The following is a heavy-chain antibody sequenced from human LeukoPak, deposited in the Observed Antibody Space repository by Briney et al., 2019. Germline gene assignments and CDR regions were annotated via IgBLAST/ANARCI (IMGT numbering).Heavy chain of an antibody. Sequence: PSETLSLTCLVSGGSISSSSYYWGWIRQPPGKGLEWIGSIYYSGSTYYNPSLKSRVTISVDTSKNQFSLKLSSVTAADTAVYYCARQPYYYDSSGYSGWGQGTLVTVSS. V-gene: IGHV4-39*01. CDR3: ARQPYYYDSSGYSG. J-gene: IGHJ4*02. CDR1: GGSISSSSYY. D-gene: IGHD3-22*01. CDR2: IYYSGST.